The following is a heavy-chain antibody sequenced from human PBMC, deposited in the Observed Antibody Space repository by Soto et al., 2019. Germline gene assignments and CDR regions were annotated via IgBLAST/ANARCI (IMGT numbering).Heavy chain of an antibody. Sequence: ASMKVSCEASGYTFTSYGLIWVRQSPGQGLEWMGWISTYSGSTKYAQKFQGRVTMTTDTPTSTAYLDLSSLRSDDTAVYYCARNSIRGWSGYSNGRDYFDYWGQGTLVTVS. CDR1: GYTFTSYG. D-gene: IGHD5-18*01. CDR3: ARNSIRGWSGYSNGRDYFDY. CDR2: ISTYSGST. V-gene: IGHV1-18*01. J-gene: IGHJ4*02.